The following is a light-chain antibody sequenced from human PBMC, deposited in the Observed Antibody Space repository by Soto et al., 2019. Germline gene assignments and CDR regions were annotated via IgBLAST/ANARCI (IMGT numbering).Light chain of an antibody. V-gene: IGKV1-39*01. CDR2: DAS. CDR1: QRISTY. J-gene: IGKJ1*01. Sequence: DIPMTQSPSSLSASVEDRVTITCRASQRISTYLNWYQQKPGKAPKFLIYDASNLQSRVPSRFSGGGSGTDFTLTISSLQPEDFATYYCQQSYSTPRTFGQGTKVDIK. CDR3: QQSYSTPRT.